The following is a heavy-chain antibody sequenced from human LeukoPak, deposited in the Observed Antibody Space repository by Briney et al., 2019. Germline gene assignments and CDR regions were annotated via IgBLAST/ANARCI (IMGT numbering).Heavy chain of an antibody. CDR1: GFTFSSYG. CDR3: AKDRIAARHIIDY. V-gene: IGHV3-30*02. J-gene: IGHJ4*02. CDR2: IRYDGSNK. Sequence: GGSLRLSCAASGFTFSSYGMHWVRQAPGKGLEWVAFIRYDGSNKYYADSVKGRFTISSDNSKNTLYLQMNSLRAEDTAVYYCAKDRIAARHIIDYWGQGTLVTVSS. D-gene: IGHD6-6*01.